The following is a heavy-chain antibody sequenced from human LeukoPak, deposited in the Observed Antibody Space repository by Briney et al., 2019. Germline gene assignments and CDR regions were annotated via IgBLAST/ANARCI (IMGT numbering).Heavy chain of an antibody. CDR3: ARMDYYGSGSPYAFDI. CDR2: IYYSGST. V-gene: IGHV4-30-2*05. J-gene: IGHJ3*02. Sequence: PSETLSLTCAVSGGSISSGGYSWSWIRQPPGKGLEWIGYIYYSGSTYYNPSLKSRVTISVDTSKNQFSLKLTSVTAADTAVYYCARMDYYGSGSPYAFDIWGQGTMVTVSS. CDR1: GGSISSGGYS. D-gene: IGHD3-10*01.